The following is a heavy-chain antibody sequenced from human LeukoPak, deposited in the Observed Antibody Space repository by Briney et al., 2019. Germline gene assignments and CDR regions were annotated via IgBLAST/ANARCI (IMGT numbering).Heavy chain of an antibody. Sequence: SETLSLTCTVSGGSISRYYWSWIRQPPGKGLEWIGYIYYSGSTNYNPSLRSRVTMSVDTSKNQFSLKLRSVTAADTAVYYCARVEAVSGTGWFDPWGQGTLVTASS. CDR1: GGSISRYY. D-gene: IGHD6-13*01. CDR3: ARVEAVSGTGWFDP. J-gene: IGHJ5*02. CDR2: IYYSGST. V-gene: IGHV4-59*01.